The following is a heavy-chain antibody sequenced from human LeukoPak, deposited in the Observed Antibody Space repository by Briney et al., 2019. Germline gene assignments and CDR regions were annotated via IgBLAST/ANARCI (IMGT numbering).Heavy chain of an antibody. J-gene: IGHJ6*04. CDR2: INHSGST. D-gene: IGHD1-1*01. Sequence: SETLSLTCAVYGGSFSGYYWSWIRQPPGKGLEWIGEINHSGSTNYNPSHKSRVTISVDTSKNQFSLKLSSVTAADTAVYYCARGTGTTVLYYYYGMDVWGKGTTVTVSS. V-gene: IGHV4-34*01. CDR1: GGSFSGYY. CDR3: ARGTGTTVLYYYYGMDV.